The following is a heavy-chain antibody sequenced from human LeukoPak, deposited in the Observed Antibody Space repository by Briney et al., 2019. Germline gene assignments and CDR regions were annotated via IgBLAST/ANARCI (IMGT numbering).Heavy chain of an antibody. CDR3: ARNVQGRNYCSSTSCYYYYYMDV. J-gene: IGHJ6*03. CDR1: GFTFSSYAM. D-gene: IGHD2-2*01. V-gene: IGHV4-4*02. Sequence: GSLRLSCAASGFTFSSYAMSWVRQSPGKGLEWVGDIYHSGSTNYNPSLKSRINMLVDKSKTHFSLNLSSVTAADTAVYYCARNVQGRNYCSSTSCYYYYYMDVWGKGTTVLVSS. CDR2: IYHSGST.